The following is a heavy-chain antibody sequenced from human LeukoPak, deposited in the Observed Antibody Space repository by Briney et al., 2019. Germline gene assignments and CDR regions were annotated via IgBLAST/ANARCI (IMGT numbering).Heavy chain of an antibody. J-gene: IGHJ4*02. Sequence: GGSLRLSCAASGFNFSNYEMNWVRQAPGKGLEWLSYISSTGSTMYYADSVKGRFTISRDNAKNSLYLQMSSLRAEDTAVYYCARGPDYVDYWGQGTLVTVSS. CDR2: ISSTGSTM. CDR1: GFNFSNYE. V-gene: IGHV3-48*03. CDR3: ARGPDYVDY.